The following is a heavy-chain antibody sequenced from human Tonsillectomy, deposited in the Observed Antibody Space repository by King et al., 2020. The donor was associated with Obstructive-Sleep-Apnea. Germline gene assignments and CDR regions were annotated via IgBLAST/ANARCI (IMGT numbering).Heavy chain of an antibody. V-gene: IGHV3-23*04. Sequence: VQLVESGGGLVQPGGSLRLSCAASGFTFSNYAMNWVRQAPGKGLEWVSDISGSGGETYYADSVKGRFTISRDNSKSTLFLQMNSLRVEDTAVYYCAKDRGLWAPLSLFEYWGQGILVTVSS. D-gene: IGHD3-10*01. J-gene: IGHJ4*02. CDR3: AKDRGLWAPLSLFEY. CDR2: ISGSGGET. CDR1: GFTFSNYA.